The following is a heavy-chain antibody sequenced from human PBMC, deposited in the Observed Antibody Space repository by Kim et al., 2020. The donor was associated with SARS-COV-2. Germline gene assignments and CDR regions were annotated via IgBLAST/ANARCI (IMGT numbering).Heavy chain of an antibody. J-gene: IGHJ4*02. CDR1: GGSISSGGYY. CDR3: ARGGYYDSSGYLFDY. CDR2: IYYSGST. V-gene: IGHV4-31*03. Sequence: SETLSLTCTVSGGSISSGGYYWSWIRQHPGKGLEWIGYIYYSGSTYYNPSLKSRVTISVDTSKNQFSLKLSSVTAADTAVYYCARGGYYDSSGYLFDYWGQGTLVTVSS. D-gene: IGHD3-22*01.